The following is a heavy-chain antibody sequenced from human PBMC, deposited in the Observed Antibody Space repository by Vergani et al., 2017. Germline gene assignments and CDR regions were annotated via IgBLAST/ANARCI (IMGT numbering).Heavy chain of an antibody. D-gene: IGHD3-10*01. J-gene: IGHJ4*02. CDR2: ISGSGGST. CDR3: ARVGYYGPFDY. Sequence: EVQLLESGGGLVQPGGSLRLSCAASGFTFSSYAMSWVRQAPGKGLEWVSAISGSGGSTYYADSVKGRFTISRDNAKNSLYLQMNSLRAEDTAVYYCARVGYYGPFDYWGQGTLVTVSS. CDR1: GFTFSSYA. V-gene: IGHV3-23*01.